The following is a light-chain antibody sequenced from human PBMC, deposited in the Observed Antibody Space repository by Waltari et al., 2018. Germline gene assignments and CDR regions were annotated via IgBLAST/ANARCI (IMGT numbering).Light chain of an antibody. CDR2: DVT. CDR1: SSAIGHYNY. Sequence: QSALTQPPSASGAPGQSVSISCPGASSAIGHYNYVSWYQQHPGKAPRLMIFDVTERPSGVPDRFSGSKSGNTASLTVSGLQAGDEAHYYCCSYAGNNTFVFGGGTKLTVL. CDR3: CSYAGNNTFV. V-gene: IGLV2-8*01. J-gene: IGLJ2*01.